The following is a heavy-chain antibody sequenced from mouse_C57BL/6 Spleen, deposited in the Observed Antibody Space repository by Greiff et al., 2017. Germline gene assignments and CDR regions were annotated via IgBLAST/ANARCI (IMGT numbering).Heavy chain of an antibody. Sequence: VQLQQSGAELVKPGASVKLSCKASGYTFTSYWMQWVKQRPGQGLEWIGEIDPSDSYTNYNQKFKGKATLTVDTSSSTAYMQLSSLTSEDSAVYYCARRGSRKDWYFDVWGTGTTVTVSS. CDR3: ARRGSRKDWYFDV. CDR2: IDPSDSYT. V-gene: IGHV1-50*01. J-gene: IGHJ1*03. CDR1: GYTFTSYW. D-gene: IGHD1-1*01.